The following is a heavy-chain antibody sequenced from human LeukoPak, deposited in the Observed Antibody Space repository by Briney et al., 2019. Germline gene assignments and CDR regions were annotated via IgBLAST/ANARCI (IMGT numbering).Heavy chain of an antibody. Sequence: SETLSLTCTVSGGSISSYYWSWLRQPPGKGLEWIGYIYYSGSTNYNPSLKSRVTISVDTSKNQFSLKLSSVTAADTAVYYCARTGYSSGWYFDYWGQGTLVTVSS. D-gene: IGHD6-19*01. CDR2: IYYSGST. V-gene: IGHV4-59*01. CDR1: GGSISSYY. CDR3: ARTGYSSGWYFDY. J-gene: IGHJ4*02.